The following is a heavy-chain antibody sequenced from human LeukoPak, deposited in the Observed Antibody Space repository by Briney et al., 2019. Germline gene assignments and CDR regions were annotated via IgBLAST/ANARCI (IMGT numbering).Heavy chain of an antibody. CDR1: GFTFSSYG. V-gene: IGHV3-30*02. J-gene: IGHJ3*02. CDR2: IRYDGSNK. Sequence: GGSLRLSCAASGFTFSSYGMHWVRQAPGKGLEWVAFIRYDGSNKYYADSVKGRFTISRDNSKNTLYLQMNSLRAEDTAVYYCARWRVVVSNGGFDIWGQGTTVIVSS. CDR3: ARWRVVVSNGGFDI. D-gene: IGHD3-22*01.